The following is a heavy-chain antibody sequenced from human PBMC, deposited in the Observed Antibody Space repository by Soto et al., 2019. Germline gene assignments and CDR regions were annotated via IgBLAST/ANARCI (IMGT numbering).Heavy chain of an antibody. D-gene: IGHD6-13*01. V-gene: IGHV4-59*01. CDR1: GGSINSYY. CDR2: VYYSGST. CDR3: ARQYSSSWGHWFDP. J-gene: IGHJ5*02. Sequence: SETLSLTCTVSGGSINSYYWSWIRQPPGKGLEWIGYVYYSGSTNYNPSLKSRVIISVDTSKKHFSLQLSSVTAADTAVYYCARQYSSSWGHWFDPWGQGTLVTVSS.